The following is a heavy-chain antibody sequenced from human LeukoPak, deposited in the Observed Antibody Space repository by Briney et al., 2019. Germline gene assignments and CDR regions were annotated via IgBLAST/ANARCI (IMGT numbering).Heavy chain of an antibody. V-gene: IGHV4-39*07. CDR2: IYYSGST. Sequence: PSETLSLTCTVSGGSISSSSYYWGWIRQPPGKGLEWIGSIYYSGSTYYNPSLKSRVTISVDTSKNQFSLKLSSVTAADTAVYYCARVDYYDSSALGAFDIWGQGTMVTVSS. CDR1: GGSISSSSYY. CDR3: ARVDYYDSSALGAFDI. D-gene: IGHD3-22*01. J-gene: IGHJ3*02.